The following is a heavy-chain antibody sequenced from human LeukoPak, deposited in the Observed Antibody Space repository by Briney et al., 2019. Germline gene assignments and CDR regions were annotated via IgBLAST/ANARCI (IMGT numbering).Heavy chain of an antibody. Sequence: SQTLSLTCTVSGGSISSGDYYWSWIRQPPGKGLEWIGYIYYSGSTYYNPSLKSRVTISVDTSKNQFSLKLSSVTAADTAVYYCAGGELERRSVDYWGQGTLVTVSS. D-gene: IGHD1-1*01. CDR1: GGSISSGDYY. J-gene: IGHJ4*02. V-gene: IGHV4-30-4*08. CDR3: AGGELERRSVDY. CDR2: IYYSGST.